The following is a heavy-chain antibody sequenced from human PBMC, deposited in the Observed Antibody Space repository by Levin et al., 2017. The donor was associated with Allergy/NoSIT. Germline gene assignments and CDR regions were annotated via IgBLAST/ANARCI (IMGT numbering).Heavy chain of an antibody. CDR1: GTTFDDDA. V-gene: IGHV3-9*01. Sequence: GGSLRLSCAASGTTFDDDAMHWVRQAPGKGLEWVAGILWKRGDIGYADSVKGRFTISTDNANQTLYLQMNNLRDEDTALYYCTKARAKFFGGVSLDFWGQGTRVTVSS. CDR2: ILWKRGDI. CDR3: TKARAKFFGGVSLDF. D-gene: IGHD3-16*01. J-gene: IGHJ4*02.